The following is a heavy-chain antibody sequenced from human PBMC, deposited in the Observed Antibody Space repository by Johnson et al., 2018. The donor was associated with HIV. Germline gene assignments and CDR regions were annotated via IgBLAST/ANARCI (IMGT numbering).Heavy chain of an antibody. V-gene: IGHV3-13*01. J-gene: IGHJ3*02. CDR3: ARRSMTSDGFDI. Sequence: VQLVESGGGLVQPGGSLRLSCAAYGFIVSRYDMHWVRQPTGKGLEWVSEIDTTGDTYYPVSVKGRFTTSRENAKNSFYLQMNSLGAGDTAIYYCARRSMTSDGFDIWGQGTMVIVSS. D-gene: IGHD2-8*01. CDR2: IDTTGDT. CDR1: GFIVSRYD.